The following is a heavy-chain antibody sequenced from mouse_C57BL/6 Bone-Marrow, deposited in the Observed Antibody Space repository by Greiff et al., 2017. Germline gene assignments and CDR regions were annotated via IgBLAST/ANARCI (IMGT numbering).Heavy chain of an antibody. D-gene: IGHD4-1*01. CDR1: GFTFSDYG. Sequence: DVMLVESGGGLVKPGGSLKLSCAASGFTFSDYGMHWVRQAPEKGLEWVAYISSGSSTIYYADTVKGRFTISRDNAKNTLFLQMTSLRSEDTAMYYCARPLTGTGFDYWGQGTTLTVSS. V-gene: IGHV5-17*01. J-gene: IGHJ2*01. CDR3: ARPLTGTGFDY. CDR2: ISSGSSTI.